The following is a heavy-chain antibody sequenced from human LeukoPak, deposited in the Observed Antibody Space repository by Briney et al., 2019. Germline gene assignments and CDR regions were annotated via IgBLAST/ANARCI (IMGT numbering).Heavy chain of an antibody. D-gene: IGHD3-16*01. CDR2: IYTGGTT. CDR1: GFTVSSSNY. CDR3: AREISRFGI. V-gene: IGHV3-66*01. Sequence: GGSLRLSCAASGFTVSSSNYMNWVRQAPGKGLEWVSGIYTGGTTYYTDSVKGRFTISRDNPNNTLYLQMHSLRAEDTAVYYCAREISRFGIWGQGALVTVSS. J-gene: IGHJ4*02.